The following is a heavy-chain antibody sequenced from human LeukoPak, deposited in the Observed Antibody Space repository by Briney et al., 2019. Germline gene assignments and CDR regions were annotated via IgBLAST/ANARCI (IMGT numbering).Heavy chain of an antibody. CDR3: ARDPVHGDYVSAY. CDR1: GFTFSSYW. D-gene: IGHD4-17*01. Sequence: GGSLRLSCAASGFTFSSYWMSWVRQGPGKGLEWVANIKEDGSEKYYVDSVKGRFTISRDNAKNSLYLQMNSLRAEDTAVYYCARDPVHGDYVSAYWGQGTLVTVSS. J-gene: IGHJ4*02. CDR2: IKEDGSEK. V-gene: IGHV3-7*01.